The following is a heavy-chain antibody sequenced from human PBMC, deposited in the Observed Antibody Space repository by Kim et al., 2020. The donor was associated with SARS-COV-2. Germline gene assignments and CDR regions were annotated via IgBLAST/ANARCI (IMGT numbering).Heavy chain of an antibody. J-gene: IGHJ4*02. Sequence: SETLSLTCTVSGGSISSSSYYWGWIRQPPGKGLEWIGSIYYSGSTYYNPSLKSRVTISVDTSKNQFSLKLSSVTAADTAVYYCARDGPYYYDSSGPSLYYWGQGTLVTVSS. CDR2: IYYSGST. CDR3: ARDGPYYYDSSGPSLYY. CDR1: GGSISSSSYY. D-gene: IGHD3-22*01. V-gene: IGHV4-39*07.